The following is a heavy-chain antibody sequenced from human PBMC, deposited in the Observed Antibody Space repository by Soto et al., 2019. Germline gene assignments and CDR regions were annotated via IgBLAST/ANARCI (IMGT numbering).Heavy chain of an antibody. V-gene: IGHV3-23*01. CDR2: ISGSGGST. CDR1: GFTFSSYA. Sequence: PGGSLRLSCAASGFTFSSYAMSWVRQAPGKGLEWVSAISGSGGSTYYADSVKGRFTISRDNSKNTLYLQMNSLRAEDTAVYYCARSLVAPISGMDVWGQGTTVTVSS. CDR3: ARSLVAPISGMDV. D-gene: IGHD5-12*01. J-gene: IGHJ6*02.